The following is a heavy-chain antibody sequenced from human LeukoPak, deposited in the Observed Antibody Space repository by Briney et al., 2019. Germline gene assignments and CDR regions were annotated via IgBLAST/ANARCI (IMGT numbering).Heavy chain of an antibody. CDR3: ARARSSYGYGDAFDI. Sequence: GGSLRLSCAASGFTFSRYSMNWVRQAPGKGLEWVSSISISSSYIYYADSVKGRFTISRDNSKNTLYLQMNSLRAEDTAVYYCARARSSYGYGDAFDIWGQGTMVTVSS. V-gene: IGHV3-21*01. CDR1: GFTFSRYS. D-gene: IGHD5-18*01. CDR2: ISISSSYI. J-gene: IGHJ3*02.